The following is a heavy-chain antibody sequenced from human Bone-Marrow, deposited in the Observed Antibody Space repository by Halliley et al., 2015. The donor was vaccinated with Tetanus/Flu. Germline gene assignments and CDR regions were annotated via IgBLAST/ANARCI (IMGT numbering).Heavy chain of an antibody. J-gene: IGHJ4*02. CDR2: ITSSSNYK. CDR3: ARVCHVGNHAYGDCGGFEY. V-gene: IGHV3-21*01. D-gene: IGHD2-21*01. Sequence: ITSSSNYKYYADSVKGRFTISRDNAKSALFLQMDSLRDEDTAVYYCARVCHVGNHAYGDCGGFEYWGQGTLVAVSS.